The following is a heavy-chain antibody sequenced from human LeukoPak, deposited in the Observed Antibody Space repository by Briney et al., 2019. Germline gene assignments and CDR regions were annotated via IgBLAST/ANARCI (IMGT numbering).Heavy chain of an antibody. CDR1: GGSFSGYY. V-gene: IGHV4-34*01. CDR2: INHSGST. Sequence: SETLSLTCAVYGGSFSGYYWSWIRQPPGKGLEWIGAINHSGSTNYNPSLKSRVTISVDTSKNQFSLKLSSVTAADTAVYYCARVGYYGSGSYYQYYFDYWGQGTLVTVSS. D-gene: IGHD3-10*01. J-gene: IGHJ4*02. CDR3: ARVGYYGSGSYYQYYFDY.